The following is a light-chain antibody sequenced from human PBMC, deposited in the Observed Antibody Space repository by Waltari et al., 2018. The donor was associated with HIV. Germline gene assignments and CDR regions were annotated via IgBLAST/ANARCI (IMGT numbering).Light chain of an antibody. CDR1: SRDVCGFKH. V-gene: IGLV2-14*01. CDR3: SSYTSSSSV. CDR2: DVS. J-gene: IGLJ3*02. Sequence: QSAPTQPAPRSGSPGTSNPIPCHGNSRDVCGFKHVSWYQQHPGKAPKLMFYDVSKRPSGVSNRFSGSKSGNTASLTISGLQAEDEADYYCSSYTSSSSVFGGGTKLTVL.